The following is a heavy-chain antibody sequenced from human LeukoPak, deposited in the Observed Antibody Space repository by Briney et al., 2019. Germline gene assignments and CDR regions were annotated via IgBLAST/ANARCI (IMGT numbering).Heavy chain of an antibody. CDR3: SRGAQGSYHWFDP. J-gene: IGHJ5*02. D-gene: IGHD3-10*01. CDR2: IYSTGST. V-gene: IGHV4-4*07. CDR1: DGSVSNFF. Sequence: SETLSLTXTVSDGSVSNFFWSWIRRPAGNGLEWIGRIYSTGSTNYNPSLKSRVTMSLDTSKNQFSLKLTSVTAADTAVYYCSRGAQGSYHWFDPWGQGTLVTVSS.